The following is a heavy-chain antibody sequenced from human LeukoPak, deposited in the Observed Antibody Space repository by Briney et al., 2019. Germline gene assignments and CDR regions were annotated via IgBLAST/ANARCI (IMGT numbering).Heavy chain of an antibody. CDR1: GGSISSSSYY. CDR3: ARRSRRHVGYGMDV. V-gene: IGHV4-39*01. J-gene: IGHJ6*02. Sequence: PSETLSLTCTGSGGSISSSSYYWGWIRQPPGKGLEWIGSIYYSGSTYYNPSLKSRVTISVDTSKNQFSLKLSSVTAADTAVYYCARRSRRHVGYGMDVWGQGTTVTVSS. D-gene: IGHD6-25*01. CDR2: IYYSGST.